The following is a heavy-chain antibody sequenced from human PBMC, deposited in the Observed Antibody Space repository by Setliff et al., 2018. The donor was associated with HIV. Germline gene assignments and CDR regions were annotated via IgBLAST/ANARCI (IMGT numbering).Heavy chain of an antibody. Sequence: GESLKISCTGSGYSFTSYWIGWVRQMPGKGLEWMGIIYPGDSHTRYSPSFQVQVTISADKSISTAYLQCSSLKASDTVMYYCARSGKAVGSAGLGAFDIWGQGTMVTVSS. CDR1: GYSFTSYW. J-gene: IGHJ3*02. V-gene: IGHV5-51*01. CDR2: IYPGDSHT. D-gene: IGHD6-19*01. CDR3: ARSGKAVGSAGLGAFDI.